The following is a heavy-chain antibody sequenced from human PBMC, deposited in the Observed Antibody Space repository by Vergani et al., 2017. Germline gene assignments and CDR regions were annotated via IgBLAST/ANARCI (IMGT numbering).Heavy chain of an antibody. CDR3: AMELTGAFDS. V-gene: IGHV4-59*01. J-gene: IGHJ3*02. CDR1: GGPLSSYS. CDR2: IYYSWST. Sequence: QVQLQESGPGLVKPSETLSLTCTVSGGPLSSYSWSWIRQPPGRGLVWIGYIYYSWSTNYNPSLESRVTMALDTSKNQFSLKRTSVTAADTAVYYCAMELTGAFDSWSQGRMVTVSS. D-gene: IGHD1-7*01.